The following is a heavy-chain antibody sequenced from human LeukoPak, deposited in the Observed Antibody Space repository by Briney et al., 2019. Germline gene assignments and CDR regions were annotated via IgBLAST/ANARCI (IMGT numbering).Heavy chain of an antibody. CDR3: AKDSGDYVWGSYRPSNWFDP. CDR2: ISYDGSNK. J-gene: IGHJ5*02. V-gene: IGHV3-30*18. CDR1: GFTFSSYG. Sequence: PGRSLRLSCAASGFTFSSYGMHWVRQAPGKGLEWVAVISYDGSNKYYADSVKGRFTISRDNSKNTLYLQMNSLRAEDTAVYYCAKDSGDYVWGSYRPSNWFDPWGQGTLVTVPS. D-gene: IGHD3-16*02.